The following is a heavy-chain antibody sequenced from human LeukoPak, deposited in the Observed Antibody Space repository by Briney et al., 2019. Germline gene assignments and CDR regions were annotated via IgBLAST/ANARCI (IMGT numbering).Heavy chain of an antibody. J-gene: IGHJ4*02. D-gene: IGHD6-19*01. V-gene: IGHV3-48*02. CDR3: ARDLAVAGSFDY. Sequence: PGGSLRLSCAASGFTLSNYNMNWVRQAPGKGLEWVSYISSSSSTIYYADSVEGRFTISRDSAKNSLYLQMNSLRDEDTAVYYCARDLAVAGSFDYWGQGTLVTVSS. CDR2: ISSSSSTI. CDR1: GFTLSNYN.